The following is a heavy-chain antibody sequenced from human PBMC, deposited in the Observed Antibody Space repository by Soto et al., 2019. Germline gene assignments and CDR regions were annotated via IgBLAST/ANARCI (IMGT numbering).Heavy chain of an antibody. J-gene: IGHJ6*03. Sequence: GASVKVSCKASGYTFTSYDINWVRQATGQGLEWMGWMIPNSCNTGYAQKFQGRVTMTRNTSISTAYMELSCLRSEDTAVYYCARGVKVTIFGVVTAPRDYYYYMDVWGKGTTVTVSS. CDR1: GYTFTSYD. CDR3: ARGVKVTIFGVVTAPRDYYYYMDV. V-gene: IGHV1-8*01. CDR2: MIPNSCNT. D-gene: IGHD3-3*01.